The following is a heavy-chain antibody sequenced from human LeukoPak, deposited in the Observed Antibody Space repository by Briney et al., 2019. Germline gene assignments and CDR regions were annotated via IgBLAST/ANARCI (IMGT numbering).Heavy chain of an antibody. CDR1: GDSFTSVTDY. J-gene: IGHJ4*02. V-gene: IGHV4-39*07. D-gene: IGHD3-3*01. CDR2: GDYSGGT. Sequence: SETLSLTCTVSGDSFTSVTDYWAWIRQPPGKGLEWIASGDYSGGTYYNPSLESRVAISVDPSKNQFSLNLTSVTAADTAVYYCARSRPISGVVNPPDYWGQGTLVTVSS. CDR3: ARSRPISGVVNPPDY.